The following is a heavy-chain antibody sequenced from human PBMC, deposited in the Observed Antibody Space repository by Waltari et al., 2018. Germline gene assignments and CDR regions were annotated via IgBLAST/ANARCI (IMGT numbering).Heavy chain of an antibody. Sequence: QVQLQESGPGLVKPSETLSLTCTVSGGSISSYYWSWIRQPTGKGLEWIGRIYTSGSTNYNPALKSRVTMSVDTSKNQFSLKLSSVTAADTAVYYCARDGDSSSFGLYNYWGQGTLVTVSS. CDR1: GGSISSYY. D-gene: IGHD6-13*01. CDR3: ARDGDSSSFGLYNY. CDR2: IYTSGST. V-gene: IGHV4-4*07. J-gene: IGHJ4*02.